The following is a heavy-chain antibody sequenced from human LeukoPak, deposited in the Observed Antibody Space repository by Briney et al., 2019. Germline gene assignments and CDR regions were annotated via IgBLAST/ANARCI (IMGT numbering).Heavy chain of an antibody. CDR1: GFTFSSYE. Sequence: GGSLRLSCAASGFTFSSYEMNWVRQAPGKGLEWVSYISSSGSTIYYADSVKGRFTISRDNAKNSLYLQMNSLRPEDTAVYFCAKPSTYYPGSGSSGGFDCWGQGTLVTVSS. V-gene: IGHV3-48*03. D-gene: IGHD3-10*01. CDR2: ISSSGSTI. J-gene: IGHJ4*02. CDR3: AKPSTYYPGSGSSGGFDC.